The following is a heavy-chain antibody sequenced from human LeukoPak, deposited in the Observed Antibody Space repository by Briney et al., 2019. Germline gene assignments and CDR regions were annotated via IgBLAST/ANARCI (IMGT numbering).Heavy chain of an antibody. CDR2: IYYSGST. Sequence: PSETLSLTCTVSGGSISSYYWGWIRQPPGKGLEWIGSIYYSGSTYYNPSLKSRVTISADTSKNQFSLKLSSVTAADTAVFYCASVGVERATLDYWGQGTLVTVSS. CDR3: ASVGVERATLDY. J-gene: IGHJ4*02. D-gene: IGHD2-15*01. V-gene: IGHV4-39*01. CDR1: GGSISSYY.